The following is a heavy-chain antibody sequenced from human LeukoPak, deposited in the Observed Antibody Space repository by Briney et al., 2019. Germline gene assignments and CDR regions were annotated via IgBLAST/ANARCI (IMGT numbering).Heavy chain of an antibody. CDR2: IRYHGRNH. D-gene: IGHD1/OR15-1a*01. Sequence: GGSVSLFCAASGFTLTSYGMHWVRHAPGKGLEWVAFIRYHGRNHYYTDCVKGRLTISRDNSQNTLSIQINSERTEHTAMYFCSRDPGMGTRIDYWVQGTEDSVPS. V-gene: IGHV3-30*02. CDR3: SRDPGMGTRIDY. J-gene: IGHJ4*02. CDR1: GFTLTSYG.